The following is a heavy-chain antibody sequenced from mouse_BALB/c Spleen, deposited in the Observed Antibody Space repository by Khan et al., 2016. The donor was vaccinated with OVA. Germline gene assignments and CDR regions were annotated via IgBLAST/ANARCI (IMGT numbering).Heavy chain of an antibody. CDR1: GYTFSNYW. V-gene: IGHV1-9*01. Sequence: VQLQQSGAELMKPGASVKISCKATGYTFSNYWIEWVKQRPGHGLEWIGEILPGSGSTNYNERFKGKATFTSDTSSNTAFMPLSSLTTEDSAVYCGARGKQGSRDSCEYWGQGTILTVSS. CDR3: ARGKQGSRDSCEY. J-gene: IGHJ2*01. D-gene: IGHD1-1*01. CDR2: ILPGSGST.